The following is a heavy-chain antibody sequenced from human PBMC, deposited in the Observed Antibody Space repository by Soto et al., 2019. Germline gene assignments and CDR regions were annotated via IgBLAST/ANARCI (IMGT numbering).Heavy chain of an antibody. CDR3: AKGDNLGPKTGYAFDP. D-gene: IGHD5-12*01. CDR2: TYYRSKWYT. Sequence: SQTLSLTCAISGDSVASNSAAWNWIRQSPPRGLEWLGRTYYRSKWYTDYAESVKSRITINPDTSNNQFSLQLNSVTPEDTAVYFCAKGDNLGPKTGYAFDPWGQGIMVTVSS. V-gene: IGHV6-1*01. J-gene: IGHJ5*02. CDR1: GDSVASNSAA.